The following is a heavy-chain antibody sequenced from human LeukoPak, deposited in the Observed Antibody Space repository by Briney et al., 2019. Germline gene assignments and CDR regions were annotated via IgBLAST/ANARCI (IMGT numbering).Heavy chain of an antibody. CDR3: ARNFGPDYYYYYMDV. CDR2: IYYSGST. CDR1: GGPISSYY. V-gene: IGHV4-59*01. J-gene: IGHJ6*03. D-gene: IGHD1-7*01. Sequence: PSETLSLTCTVSGGPISSYYWSWIRQPPGKGLEWIGYIYYSGSTNYNPSLKSRVTISVDTSKNQFSLKLSSVTAADTAVYYCARNFGPDYYYYYMDVWGKGTTVTVSS.